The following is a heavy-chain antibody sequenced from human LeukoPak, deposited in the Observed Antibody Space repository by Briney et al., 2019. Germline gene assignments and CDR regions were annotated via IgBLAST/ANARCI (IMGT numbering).Heavy chain of an antibody. D-gene: IGHD2-15*01. CDR1: GFTFSSYG. J-gene: IGHJ4*02. V-gene: IGHV3-30*18. CDR2: ISYDGSNK. Sequence: GGFLRLSCAASGFTFSSYGMHWVRQAPGKGLEWVAVISYDGSNKYYADSVKGRFTISRDNSKNTLYLQMNSLRAEDTAVYYCAKPPGYCSGGSCYSDYFDYWGQGTLVTVSS. CDR3: AKPPGYCSGGSCYSDYFDY.